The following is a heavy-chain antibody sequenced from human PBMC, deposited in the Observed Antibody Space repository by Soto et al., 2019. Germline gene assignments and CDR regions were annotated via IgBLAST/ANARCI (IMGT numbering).Heavy chain of an antibody. CDR1: GGSLSSHY. CDR2: IYFTGYT. Sequence: QVQLQESGPGLVKPSETLSLTCTVSGGSLSSHYWSWIRQSPGKGLEWLGYIYFTGYTNHNPSLKNRVTISVDKSKSQFSLSLNSVTAADTAVYYCATVAMTSPKVFDYWGQGTLVSVSS. V-gene: IGHV4-59*11. D-gene: IGHD2-15*01. J-gene: IGHJ4*02. CDR3: ATVAMTSPKVFDY.